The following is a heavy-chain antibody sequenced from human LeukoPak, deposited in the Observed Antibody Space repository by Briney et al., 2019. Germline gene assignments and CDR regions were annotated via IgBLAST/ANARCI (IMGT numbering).Heavy chain of an antibody. CDR2: IIPIFGTA. V-gene: IGHV1-69*13. J-gene: IGHJ5*02. CDR3: ARDKIRTWWPKPRHNWLDP. Sequence: SVKVSCKASGGTFSSYAISWVRQAPGQGLEWMGGIIPIFGTANYAQKFQGRVTITADESTSTAYMELSSLRSEDTAVYYCARDKIRTWWPKPRHNWLDPWGQGTLVTVSS. D-gene: IGHD2-15*01. CDR1: GGTFSSYA.